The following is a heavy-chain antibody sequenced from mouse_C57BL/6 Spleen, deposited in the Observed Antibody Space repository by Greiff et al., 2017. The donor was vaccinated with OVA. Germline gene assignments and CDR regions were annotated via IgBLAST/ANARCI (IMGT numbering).Heavy chain of an antibody. J-gene: IGHJ4*01. D-gene: IGHD2-4*01. CDR2: IHPNSGST. CDR1: GYTFTSYW. V-gene: IGHV1-64*01. Sequence: QVQLQQPGAELVKPGASVKLSCKASGYTFTSYWMHWVKQRPGQGLEWIGMIHPNSGSTNYNEKFKSKATLTVDKSSSTAYKQLSSLTSEDSAVYYCARSMITTDAMDYWGQGTSVTVSS. CDR3: ARSMITTDAMDY.